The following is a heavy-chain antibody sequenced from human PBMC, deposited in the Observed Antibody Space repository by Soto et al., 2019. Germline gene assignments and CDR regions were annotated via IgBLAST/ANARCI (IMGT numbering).Heavy chain of an antibody. V-gene: IGHV3-21*01. J-gene: IGHJ4*02. CDR1: GFTFSSYS. Sequence: PGGSLRLSCASSGFTFSSYSMNWVRQAPGKGLEWVSSISSSSSYIYYADSVKGRFTISRDNAKNSLYLQMNSLRAEDTAVYYCARVNYDFRSGYHNPYYDYWGQGTLVTVSS. D-gene: IGHD3-3*01. CDR3: ARVNYDFRSGYHNPYYDY. CDR2: ISSSSSYI.